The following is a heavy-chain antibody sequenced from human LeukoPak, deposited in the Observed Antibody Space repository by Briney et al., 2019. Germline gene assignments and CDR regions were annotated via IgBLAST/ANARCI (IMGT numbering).Heavy chain of an antibody. CDR2: IIPIFGTA. J-gene: IGHJ6*02. Sequence: ASVKVSCKASSYTFTGYGISWVRQAPGQGLEWMGGIIPIFGTANYAQKFQGRVTIIADESTSTAYMELSSLRSEDTAVYYCARVSIAARSPYYYGMDVWGQGTAVTVSS. CDR1: SYTFTGYG. D-gene: IGHD6-6*01. CDR3: ARVSIAARSPYYYGMDV. V-gene: IGHV1-69*13.